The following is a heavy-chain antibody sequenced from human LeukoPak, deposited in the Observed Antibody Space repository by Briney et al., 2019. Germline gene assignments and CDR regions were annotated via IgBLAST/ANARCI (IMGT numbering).Heavy chain of an antibody. V-gene: IGHV4-59*01. D-gene: IGHD3-22*01. CDR1: GDSMRSYF. J-gene: IGHJ4*02. Sequence: SETLSLTCTVSGDSMRSYFWSWIRQPPGKGLEWIGYIYYSGSTNYNPSLKSRVTISVDTSKNQFSLKLSSVTAADTAVYYCARVARYYYDSSGYYIDYWGQGTLVTVSS. CDR3: ARVARYYYDSSGYYIDY. CDR2: IYYSGST.